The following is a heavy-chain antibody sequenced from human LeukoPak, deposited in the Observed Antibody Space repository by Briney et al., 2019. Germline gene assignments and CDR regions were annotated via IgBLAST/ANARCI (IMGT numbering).Heavy chain of an antibody. CDR3: ARDPPYSGSYS. D-gene: IGHD1-26*01. J-gene: IGHJ4*02. CDR1: GFTFSDYA. Sequence: PGGPLRLSCAVSGFTFSDYAMSWVRQAPGKGLEWVSHISGSGGSTYYADSVKGRFTISRDNSKNTLYLQMNSLRAEDTAVYYCARDPPYSGSYSWGQGTLVTVSS. V-gene: IGHV3-23*01. CDR2: ISGSGGST.